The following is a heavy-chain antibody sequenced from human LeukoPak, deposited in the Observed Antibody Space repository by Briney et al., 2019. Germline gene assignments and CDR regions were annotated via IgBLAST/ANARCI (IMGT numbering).Heavy chain of an antibody. CDR2: FDHEDGET. D-gene: IGHD6-19*01. CDR1: GYTLTELS. CDR3: APSWGSSGWYSWFDP. Sequence: ASVKVSCKVSGYTLTELSMHWVRQAPGEGLEWMGGFDHEDGETIYAQKFQGRVTMTEDTSTDTAYMEVSSLRSEDTAVYYCAPSWGSSGWYSWFDPWGQGTLVTVSS. V-gene: IGHV1-24*01. J-gene: IGHJ5*02.